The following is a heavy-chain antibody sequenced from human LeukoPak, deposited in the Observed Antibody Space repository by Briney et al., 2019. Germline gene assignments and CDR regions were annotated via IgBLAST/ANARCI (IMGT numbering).Heavy chain of an antibody. V-gene: IGHV3-21*01. J-gene: IGHJ4*02. D-gene: IGHD6-13*01. CDR2: ISSSSSYI. CDR1: GFTFSSYS. CDR3: ARDRLPGIAAAGTGFDY. Sequence: GGSLRLSCAASGFTFSSYSMNWVRQAPGKGLEWVSSISSSSSYIYYADSVKGRFTISRDNAKNSLYLQMNSLRAEDTAVYYCARDRLPGIAAAGTGFDYWGQGTLVTVSS.